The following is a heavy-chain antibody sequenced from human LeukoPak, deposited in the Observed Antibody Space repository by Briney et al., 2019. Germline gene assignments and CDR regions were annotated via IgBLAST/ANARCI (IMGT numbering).Heavy chain of an antibody. V-gene: IGHV3-9*03. Sequence: GGSLRLSCAASGSTFDDYAMHWVRQAPGKGLEWVSGINWNSGSIDYADSVKGRFTISRDNAKNSLYLQMNSLRAEDMALYYCAKGTRYYDSSGYDYWGQGTLVTVSS. CDR3: AKGTRYYDSSGYDY. CDR2: INWNSGSI. D-gene: IGHD3-22*01. CDR1: GSTFDDYA. J-gene: IGHJ4*02.